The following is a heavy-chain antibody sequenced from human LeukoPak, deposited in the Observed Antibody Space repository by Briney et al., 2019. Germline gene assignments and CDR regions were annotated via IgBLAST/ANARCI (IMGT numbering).Heavy chain of an antibody. CDR3: ARDFSTWYSIDY. V-gene: IGHV3-30-3*01. J-gene: IGHJ4*02. D-gene: IGHD2-15*01. CDR1: GFTLRSYA. Sequence: GGSLRLSCAVSGFTLRSYAIHWVRQAPGKGLQWVAFISYDAAVKYYADSVRGRFTDSRDNSKNTLSLQMNSLRPEDTAVYYCARDFSTWYSIDYWGRGTLVIVSS. CDR2: ISYDAAVK.